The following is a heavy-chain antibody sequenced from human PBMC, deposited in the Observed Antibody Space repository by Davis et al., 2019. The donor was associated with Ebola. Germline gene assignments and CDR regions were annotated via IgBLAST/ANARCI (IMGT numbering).Heavy chain of an antibody. CDR1: GFTFSTYG. J-gene: IGHJ6*04. CDR3: AKGGSSAVPGMDV. V-gene: IGHV3-64*04. CDR2: ISYNGGST. Sequence: GESLKISCAASGFTFSTYGMHWVRQAPGKGLEYVSAISYNGGSTYYADSVKGRFTISRDNSKNALYLQMNSLRAEDTAVYYCAKGGSSAVPGMDVWGKGTTVTVSS. D-gene: IGHD6-6*01.